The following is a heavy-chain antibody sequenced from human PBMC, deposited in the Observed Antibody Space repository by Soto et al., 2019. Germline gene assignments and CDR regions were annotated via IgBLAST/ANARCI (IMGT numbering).Heavy chain of an antibody. J-gene: IGHJ4*02. CDR1: GGSISSYY. D-gene: IGHD6-19*01. CDR2: IYYSGST. Sequence: QVQLQESGPGLVKPSETLSLTCTVSGGSISSYYWSWIRQPPGKGLEWIGYIYYSGSTNYNPSLRSRLTVAVDPAKNQFSLKLSSVTAADTAVYYCARVAVAGTHYWGQGTLVTVSS. V-gene: IGHV4-59*01. CDR3: ARVAVAGTHY.